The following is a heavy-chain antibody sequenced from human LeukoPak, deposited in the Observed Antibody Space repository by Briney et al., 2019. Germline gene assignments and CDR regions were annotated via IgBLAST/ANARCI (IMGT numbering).Heavy chain of an antibody. D-gene: IGHD3-9*01. Sequence: SETLSLTCTVSGGSISSSGYYWGWIRQTPGKGLEWIGSIYYSGSTYYNPSLKSRVTISVDTSKNQFSLKLRSVTAADTAVYYCARVTGYTIEDYFDYWGQGTLVTVSS. J-gene: IGHJ4*02. CDR1: GGSISSSGYY. CDR2: IYYSGST. CDR3: ARVTGYTIEDYFDY. V-gene: IGHV4-39*07.